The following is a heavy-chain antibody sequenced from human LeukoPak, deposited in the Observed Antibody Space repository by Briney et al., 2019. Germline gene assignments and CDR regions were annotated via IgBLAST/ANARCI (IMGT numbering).Heavy chain of an antibody. Sequence: KPGGSLRLSCAASGFTFSSYDMHWVRQAAGKGLEWVSGIGTTGDTYYPGSVKGRFSISRENAKNSLYLQINSLRVEDTAVYYCARGHLPVVDGDSLSDAFDIWGQGTMVTVSS. D-gene: IGHD2-15*01. CDR2: IGTTGDT. CDR3: ARGHLPVVDGDSLSDAFDI. V-gene: IGHV3-13*01. CDR1: GFTFSSYD. J-gene: IGHJ3*02.